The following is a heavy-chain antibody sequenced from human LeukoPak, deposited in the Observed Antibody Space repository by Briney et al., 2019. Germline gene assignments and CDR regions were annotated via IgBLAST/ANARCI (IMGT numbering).Heavy chain of an antibody. V-gene: IGHV4-34*01. CDR3: ARGRVQDFWSGYLIYYYYGMDV. J-gene: IGHJ6*02. Sequence: SETLSLTCAVYSGSFSGYYWSWIRQPPGKGLEWIGEINHSGSTNYSPSLKSRVTISVDTSKNQFSLKLSSVTAADTAVYYCARGRVQDFWSGYLIYYYYGMDVWGQGTTVTVSS. CDR2: INHSGST. D-gene: IGHD3-3*01. CDR1: SGSFSGYY.